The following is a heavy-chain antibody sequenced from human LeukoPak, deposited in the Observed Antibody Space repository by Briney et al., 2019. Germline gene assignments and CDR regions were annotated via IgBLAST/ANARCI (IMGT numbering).Heavy chain of an antibody. Sequence: GGSLRLSCAASGFTFSSYSMNWVRQAPGKGLEWVAIIKKDGSEKYYVDSLKGRFTISRDNAKNSLFLQMNSLRAEDTAIYYCTTDTWYSAGHWGQGTLVTVSS. CDR2: IKKDGSEK. J-gene: IGHJ4*02. V-gene: IGHV3-7*03. CDR1: GFTFSSYS. D-gene: IGHD2-15*01. CDR3: TTDTWYSAGH.